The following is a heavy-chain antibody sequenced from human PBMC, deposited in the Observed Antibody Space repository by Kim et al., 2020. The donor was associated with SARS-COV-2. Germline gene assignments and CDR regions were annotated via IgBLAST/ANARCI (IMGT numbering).Heavy chain of an antibody. CDR1: GGSMSSYY. D-gene: IGHD2-15*01. V-gene: IGHV4-59*01. Sequence: SETLSLTCAVSGGSMSSYYWTWIRQPPGKRLEWIGYISDNGLTNYNPSLRIRVAFVLYTAKNQFSLRLTSVTAAYTAVYYCARAVVKDWLDPWGQGTVVTVSS. CDR3: ARAVVKDWLDP. J-gene: IGHJ5*02. CDR2: ISDNGLT.